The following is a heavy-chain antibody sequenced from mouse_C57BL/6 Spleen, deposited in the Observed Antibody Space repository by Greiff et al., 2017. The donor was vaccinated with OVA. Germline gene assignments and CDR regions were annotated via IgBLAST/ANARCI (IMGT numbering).Heavy chain of an antibody. Sequence: QVHVKQSGPELVKPGASVKLSCKASGYTFTSYDINWVKQRPGQGLEWIGWIYPRDGSTKYNEKFKGKATLTVDTSSSTAYMELHSLTSEDSAVYFCALYYDEGYFDVWGTGTTVTVSS. V-gene: IGHV1-85*01. CDR3: ALYYDEGYFDV. CDR1: GYTFTSYD. D-gene: IGHD2-4*01. CDR2: IYPRDGST. J-gene: IGHJ1*03.